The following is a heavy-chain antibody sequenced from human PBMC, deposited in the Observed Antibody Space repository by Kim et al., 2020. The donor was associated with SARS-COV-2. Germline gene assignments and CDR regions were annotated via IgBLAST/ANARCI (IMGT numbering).Heavy chain of an antibody. CDR1: GYTFTSYG. D-gene: IGHD3-10*01. CDR3: AREILEWFGDHYGMDV. J-gene: IGHJ6*01. V-gene: IGHV1-18*01. CDR2: ISAYNGNT. Sequence: ASVKVSCKASGYTFTSYGISWVRQAPGQRLEWMGWISAYNGNTNYSQKLQGRVTMTTDTSTSTAYMELRSLRSDDTAVYYCAREILEWFGDHYGMDVWGQGTTVTVS.